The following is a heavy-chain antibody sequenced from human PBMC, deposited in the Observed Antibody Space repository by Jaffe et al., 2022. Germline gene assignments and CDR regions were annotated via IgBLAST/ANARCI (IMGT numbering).Heavy chain of an antibody. V-gene: IGHV4-39*01. Sequence: QLQLQESGPGLVKPSETLSLTCTVSGGSISSSSYYWGWIRQPPGKGLEWIGSIYYSGSTYYNPSLKSRVTISVDTSKNQFSLKLSSVTAADTAVYYCARQAWITIYWFDPWGQGTLVTVSS. CDR2: IYYSGST. CDR1: GGSISSSSYY. CDR3: ARQAWITIYWFDP. J-gene: IGHJ5*02. D-gene: IGHD3-3*01.